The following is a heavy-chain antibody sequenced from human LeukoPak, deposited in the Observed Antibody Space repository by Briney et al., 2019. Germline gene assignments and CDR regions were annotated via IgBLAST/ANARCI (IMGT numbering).Heavy chain of an antibody. D-gene: IGHD5-12*01. V-gene: IGHV3-21*01. Sequence: GGSLRLSCAASGLTFSSYSMNWVRQAPGKGLEWVSSISSSSSYIYYADSVKGRFTISRDNAKNSLYLQMNSLRAEDTAVYYCARDPGYSGYDYVPEISSGDYWGQGTLVTVSS. J-gene: IGHJ4*02. CDR1: GLTFSSYS. CDR2: ISSSSSYI. CDR3: ARDPGYSGYDYVPEISSGDY.